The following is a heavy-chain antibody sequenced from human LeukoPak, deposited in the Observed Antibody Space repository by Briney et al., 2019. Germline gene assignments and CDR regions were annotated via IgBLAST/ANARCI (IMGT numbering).Heavy chain of an antibody. CDR2: FYPEDGET. CDR1: GYTLTELS. Sequence: ASVKVSCKVSGYTLTELSMHWVRQAPGKGLEWMGGFYPEDGETIYAQKFQGRVTMTEDTSTDTAYMELSGLRSEDTAVYYCATSPTFGGVRGFDYWGQGTLATVSS. D-gene: IGHD3-16*01. V-gene: IGHV1-24*01. CDR3: ATSPTFGGVRGFDY. J-gene: IGHJ4*02.